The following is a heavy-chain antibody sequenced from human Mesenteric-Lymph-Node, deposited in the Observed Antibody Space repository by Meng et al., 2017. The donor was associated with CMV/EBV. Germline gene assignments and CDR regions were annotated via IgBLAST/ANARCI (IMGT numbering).Heavy chain of an antibody. Sequence: QVPLQQWGAGLLKPSETLSLTFAVYGGSCSGYYWSWIRQPPGKGLEWIGEINHSGSTNYNPSLKSRVTISVDTSKNQFSLKLSSVTAADTAVYYCARHQRWLKSEGGFNYWGQGTLVTVSS. J-gene: IGHJ4*02. CDR3: ARHQRWLKSEGGFNY. CDR2: INHSGST. CDR1: GGSCSGYY. V-gene: IGHV4-34*01. D-gene: IGHD4-23*01.